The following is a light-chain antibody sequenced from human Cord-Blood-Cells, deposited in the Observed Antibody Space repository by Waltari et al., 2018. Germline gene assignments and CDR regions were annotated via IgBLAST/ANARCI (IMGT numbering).Light chain of an antibody. CDR1: SSDVGGYHY. CDR2: EVS. CDR3: SSYAGSNNYV. J-gene: IGLJ1*01. V-gene: IGLV2-8*01. Sequence: QSALTQPPSASGSPGQSVTISCPGTSSDVGGYHYVSWYQQHPGKAPKLMIYEVSKRPSGVHDRFSGSKSGNTASLTVSGLQAEDEADYYCSSYAGSNNYVFGTGTKVTVL.